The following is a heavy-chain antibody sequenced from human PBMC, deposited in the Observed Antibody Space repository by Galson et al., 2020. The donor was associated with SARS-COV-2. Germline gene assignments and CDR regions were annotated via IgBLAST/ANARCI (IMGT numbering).Heavy chain of an antibody. CDR2: IAYDGSKE. CDR1: GFTFRSYG. V-gene: IGHV3-30*03. CDR3: ARDGGCGWGYFDY. J-gene: IGHJ4*02. Sequence: QAGGSLRLSCEASGFTFRSYGMHWVRQAPGKGLEWVAVIAYDGSKESYGESVKGRMTISRDNSKNTVYLQMHSLRPEDTAVYYCARDGGCGWGYFDYWGQGTLVTASS. D-gene: IGHD6-19*01.